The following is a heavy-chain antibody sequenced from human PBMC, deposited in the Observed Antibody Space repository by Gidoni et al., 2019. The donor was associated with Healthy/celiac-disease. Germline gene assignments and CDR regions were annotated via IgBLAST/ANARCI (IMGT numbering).Heavy chain of an antibody. CDR1: GGSFSGYY. J-gene: IGHJ4*02. V-gene: IGHV4-34*01. CDR2: INHSESS. CDR3: ARGCRITAPFYYFDY. Sequence: QVQLQQWGAGLLKPSETLSPTSAVYGGSFSGYYWSWIRQPPGKGLEWIGEINHSESSNYNPSLKSRVTISVDTSKNQFSLKLSSVTAADTAVYYCARGCRITAPFYYFDYWGQGTLVTVSS. D-gene: IGHD3-3*02.